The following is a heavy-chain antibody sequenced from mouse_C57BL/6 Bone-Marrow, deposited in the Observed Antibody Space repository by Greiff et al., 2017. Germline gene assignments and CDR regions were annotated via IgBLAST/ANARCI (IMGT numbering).Heavy chain of an antibody. J-gene: IGHJ3*01. CDR2: IDPSDSYT. D-gene: IGHD6-5*01. CDR3: SIVAYAYDGFAD. V-gene: IGHV1-69*01. CDR1: GYTFTSSW. Sequence: VQLQQPGAELVMPGASVTLSCKASGYTFTSSWMHWVKQRPGQGLEWIGEIDPSDSYTNYNQKFKGKSTLTVDKSSSTAYMHLSSLRSEDSAVSYFSIVAYAYDGFADWGQGTLGTVSA.